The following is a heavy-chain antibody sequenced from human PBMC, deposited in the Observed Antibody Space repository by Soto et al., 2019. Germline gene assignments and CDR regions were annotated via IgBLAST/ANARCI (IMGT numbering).Heavy chain of an antibody. CDR2: INHSGRT. D-gene: IGHD2-2*01. CDR1: GGSFSGYY. J-gene: IGHJ6*02. Sequence: SETLSLTCAVYGGSFSGYYWTWIRQPPGTGLEWIGEINHSGRTYYSPSLESRVTISVDTSKNQFSLKVSSVTAADTAVFYCARLAGYCSGTSCYGYYGMDVWGQGTTVTVSS. V-gene: IGHV4-34*01. CDR3: ARLAGYCSGTSCYGYYGMDV.